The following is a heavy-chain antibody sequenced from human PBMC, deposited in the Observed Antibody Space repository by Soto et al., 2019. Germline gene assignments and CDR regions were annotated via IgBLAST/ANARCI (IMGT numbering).Heavy chain of an antibody. CDR2: TYYRSKWYN. CDR3: ARVLIAAAGTPFDY. Sequence: PSQTLSLTCALSGDSLSSNSAAWNWIRQSPSRGLEWLGRTYYRSKWYNDYAVSVKSRITINPDASKNQFSLQLNSMTPEDTAVYYCARVLIAAAGTPFDYWGEGTLVTVSS. CDR1: GDSLSSNSAA. J-gene: IGHJ4*02. V-gene: IGHV6-1*01. D-gene: IGHD6-13*01.